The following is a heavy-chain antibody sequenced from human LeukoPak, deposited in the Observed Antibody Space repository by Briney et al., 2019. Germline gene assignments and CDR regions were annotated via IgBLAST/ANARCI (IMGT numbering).Heavy chain of an antibody. CDR2: ISTSSSTI. Sequence: GGSLRLSCAASGFTFSSHSINWVRQAPGKGLEWVSYISTSSSTIYYADSVKGRFTISRDNAENSLYLQINSLRVEDTAFYYCARDLAYSRLDYWGQGMLVTVSS. V-gene: IGHV3-48*04. J-gene: IGHJ4*02. CDR3: ARDLAYSRLDY. CDR1: GFTFSSHS. D-gene: IGHD5-18*01.